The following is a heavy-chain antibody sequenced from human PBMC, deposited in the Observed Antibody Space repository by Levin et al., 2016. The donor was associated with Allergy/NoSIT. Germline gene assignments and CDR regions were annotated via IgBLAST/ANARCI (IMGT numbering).Heavy chain of an antibody. CDR2: INTDGSST. D-gene: IGHD5-18*01. J-gene: IGHJ4*02. V-gene: IGHV3-74*01. CDR1: GFIFSKYW. Sequence: GESLKISCAASGFIFSKYWMHWVRQAPGKGLVWVSRINTDGSSTSYADSVKGRFTISRDNAKNTLYLQMNSLRVEDTAVYYCAKVGTGTAMLTYFDYWGQGTLVTVSS. CDR3: AKVGTGTAMLTYFDY.